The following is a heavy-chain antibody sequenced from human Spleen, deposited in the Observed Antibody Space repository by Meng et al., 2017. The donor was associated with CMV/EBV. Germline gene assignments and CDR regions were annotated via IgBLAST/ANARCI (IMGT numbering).Heavy chain of an antibody. CDR2: IRSKAYGGTT. CDR1: GFTFGDYA. V-gene: IGHV3-49*04. CDR3: TRVSNVDTAGIEYYFDY. J-gene: IGHJ4*02. Sequence: GGSLRLSCTASGFTFGDYAMSWVRQAPGKGLEWVGFIRSKAYGGTTEYAASVKGRFTISRDDSKSIAYLQMNSLKTEDTAVYYCTRVSNVDTAGIEYYFDYWGQGTLVTVSS. D-gene: IGHD5-18*01.